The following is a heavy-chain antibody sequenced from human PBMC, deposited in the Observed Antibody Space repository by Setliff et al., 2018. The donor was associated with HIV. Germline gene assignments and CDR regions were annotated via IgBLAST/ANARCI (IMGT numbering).Heavy chain of an antibody. CDR1: GGTSNTYA. CDR2: VITILDIT. J-gene: IGHJ3*02. CDR3: AGPRGDEAFDI. D-gene: IGHD3-10*01. V-gene: IGHV1-69*10. Sequence: SVKVFCKASGGTSNTYAINWVRQAPGQGLEWMGQVITILDITSYAQKFQGRVTITADESTNTMYMELSSLRSDDTAVYYCAGPRGDEAFDIWGQGTMVTVSS.